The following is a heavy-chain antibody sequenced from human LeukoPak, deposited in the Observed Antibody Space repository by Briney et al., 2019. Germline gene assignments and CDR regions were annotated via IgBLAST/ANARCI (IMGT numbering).Heavy chain of an antibody. CDR3: ASDGNYAIWSGYYTGI. J-gene: IGHJ4*02. Sequence: HAGGSLRLSCAASGFTFSNYAMSWVRQAPGKGLDWASAITDTSGKTDYADSVKGRFTISRDNSKNTLYLQMNSLRAEDTAVYYCASDGNYAIWSGYYTGIRGQGTLVTVSS. V-gene: IGHV3-23*01. CDR2: ITDTSGKT. CDR1: GFTFSNYA. D-gene: IGHD3-3*01.